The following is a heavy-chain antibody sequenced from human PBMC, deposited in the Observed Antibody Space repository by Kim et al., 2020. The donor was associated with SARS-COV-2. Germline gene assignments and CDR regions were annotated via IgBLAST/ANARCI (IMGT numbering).Heavy chain of an antibody. Sequence: GGSLRLSCAASGFTFSSYAMHWVRQAPGKGLEWVPVISYDGSNKYYADSVKGRFTISRDNSKNTLYLQMNSLRAEDTAVYYCARDRNYYDSSGYYYPRYYYYYGMDVWGQGTTVTVSS. CDR3: ARDRNYYDSSGYYYPRYYYYYGMDV. CDR1: GFTFSSYA. D-gene: IGHD3-22*01. J-gene: IGHJ6*02. V-gene: IGHV3-30-3*01. CDR2: ISYDGSNK.